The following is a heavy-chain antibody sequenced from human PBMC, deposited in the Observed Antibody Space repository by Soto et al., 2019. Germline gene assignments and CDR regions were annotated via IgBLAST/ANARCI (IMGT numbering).Heavy chain of an antibody. V-gene: IGHV3-7*01. Sequence: GGSLRLSCAASGFTFSSYWMSWVRQSPGKGLEWVANIKQDGSEKYYVDSVKGRFTISRDNAKNSLYLQMNSLRAEDTAVYYCSRDPNIVLVPAALRSYYYYYVLDFSGQGSSVIVSS. CDR1: GFTFSSYW. J-gene: IGHJ6*02. D-gene: IGHD2-2*01. CDR3: SRDPNIVLVPAALRSYYYYYVLDF. CDR2: IKQDGSEK.